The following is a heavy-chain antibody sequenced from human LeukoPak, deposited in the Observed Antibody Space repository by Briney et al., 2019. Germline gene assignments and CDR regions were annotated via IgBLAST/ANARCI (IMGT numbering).Heavy chain of an antibody. Sequence: ASVKVSCKASGYTFTSYDINWVRQATGQGLEWMGWMNPNSGNTGYAQKLQGRVTMTTDTSTSTAYMELRSLRSDDTAVYYCARVPYDFWSGYYTRQGGFFDYWGQGTLVTVSS. D-gene: IGHD3-3*01. V-gene: IGHV1-8*01. CDR2: MNPNSGNT. J-gene: IGHJ4*02. CDR1: GYTFTSYD. CDR3: ARVPYDFWSGYYTRQGGFFDY.